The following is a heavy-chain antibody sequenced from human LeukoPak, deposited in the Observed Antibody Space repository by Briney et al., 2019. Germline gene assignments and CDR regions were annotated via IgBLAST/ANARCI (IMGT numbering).Heavy chain of an antibody. CDR2: ISSSGSTI. D-gene: IGHD6-19*01. Sequence: GGSLRLSCAASGFTFSSYEMNWVRQAPGKGLEWVSYISSSGSTIYYADSVKGRFTISRDNAKNSLYLQMNSLRAEDTAVYYCARDDPRGSGWYPEAFDIWGQGTMVTVSS. V-gene: IGHV3-48*03. CDR3: ARDDPRGSGWYPEAFDI. CDR1: GFTFSSYE. J-gene: IGHJ3*02.